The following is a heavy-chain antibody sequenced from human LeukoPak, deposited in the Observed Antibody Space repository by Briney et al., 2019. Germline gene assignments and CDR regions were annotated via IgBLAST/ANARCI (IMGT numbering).Heavy chain of an antibody. D-gene: IGHD2-8*01. J-gene: IGHJ4*02. Sequence: SETLSLTCSVSGGSISSYYWSWIRQPPGKGLEWIGYIYYSGSTNYNPSLQSRVTISVDTSKNQFSLLLSSVTAADTAVYYCARAMDHSWSFDYWGRGTLVTVSS. V-gene: IGHV4-59*12. CDR2: IYYSGST. CDR1: GGSISSYY. CDR3: ARAMDHSWSFDY.